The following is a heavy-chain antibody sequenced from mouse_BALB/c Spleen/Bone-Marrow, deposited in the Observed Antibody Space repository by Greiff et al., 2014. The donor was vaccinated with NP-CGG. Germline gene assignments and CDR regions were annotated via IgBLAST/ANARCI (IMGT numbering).Heavy chain of an antibody. J-gene: IGHJ4*01. D-gene: IGHD3-3*01. CDR3: TRSGTLGSMDY. Sequence: EVQLVESGGGLVQPGGSRKLSCAASGFTFSSFGMHWVRQAPEKGLEWVAYISSGSSTIYYADTMKSRFTISRDNPKNTLFLQMASLRSEDTAVYYCTRSGTLGSMDYWGQGTSVTVSS. V-gene: IGHV5-17*02. CDR2: ISSGSSTI. CDR1: GFTFSSFG.